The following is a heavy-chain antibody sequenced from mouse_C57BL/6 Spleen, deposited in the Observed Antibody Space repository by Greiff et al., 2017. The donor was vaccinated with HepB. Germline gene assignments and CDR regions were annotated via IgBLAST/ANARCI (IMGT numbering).Heavy chain of an antibody. CDR1: GYTFTDYY. J-gene: IGHJ3*01. D-gene: IGHD2-4*01. CDR2: INPNNGGT. CDR3: ARRYYDYDEWFAY. Sequence: EVQLQQSGPELVKPGASVKISCKASGYTFTDYYMNWVKQSHGKSLEWIGDINPNNGGTSYNQKFKGKATLTVDKSSSTAYMELRSLTSEDSAVYYCARRYYDYDEWFAYWGQGTLVTVSA. V-gene: IGHV1-26*01.